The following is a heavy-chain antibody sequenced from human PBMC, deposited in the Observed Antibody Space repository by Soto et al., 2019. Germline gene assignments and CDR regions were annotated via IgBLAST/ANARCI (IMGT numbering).Heavy chain of an antibody. CDR3: ALQWGSGSYYRPFDY. CDR2: ISGSGGST. J-gene: IGHJ4*02. Sequence: GGSLRLSCAASGFTFSSYAMSWVRQAPGKGLEWVSAISGSGGSTYYADSVKGRFTISRDNSKNTLYLQMNSLRAEDTAVYYCALQWGSGSYYRPFDYWGQGTLVTVSS. CDR1: GFTFSSYA. V-gene: IGHV3-23*01. D-gene: IGHD3-10*01.